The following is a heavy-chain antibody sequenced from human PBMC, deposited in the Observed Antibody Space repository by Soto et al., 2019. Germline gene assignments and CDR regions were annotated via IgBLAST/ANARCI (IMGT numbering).Heavy chain of an antibody. J-gene: IGHJ4*02. CDR2: INHSGST. V-gene: IGHV4-34*01. Sequence: QVQLQQWGAGLLKPSETLSVTCAVYGGSFSGYYWTWIRQPRGTGLEWIGEINHSGSTNYNPSLKSRVTISVDTSKNQFSLKLTSVTAADTAVYYCARDIITGLFDYWGQGTLVTVSP. D-gene: IGHD2-8*02. CDR3: ARDIITGLFDY. CDR1: GGSFSGYY.